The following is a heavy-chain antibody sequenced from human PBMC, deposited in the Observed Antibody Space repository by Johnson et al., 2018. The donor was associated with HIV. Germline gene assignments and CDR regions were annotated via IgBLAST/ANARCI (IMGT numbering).Heavy chain of an antibody. J-gene: IGHJ3*02. Sequence: QVQLVESGGGVVQPGRSLRLSCAASGFTFSSYAMHWVRQAPGKGLEWVAVISYDGSNKNHADSVKGRFTISRDNSKNTRYLQMNSLRAEDTAVYYCARERDPERGAQKSGVYAFDIWGQGTMVTVSS. CDR3: ARERDPERGAQKSGVYAFDI. CDR2: ISYDGSNK. CDR1: GFTFSSYA. V-gene: IGHV3-30*14. D-gene: IGHD3-10*01.